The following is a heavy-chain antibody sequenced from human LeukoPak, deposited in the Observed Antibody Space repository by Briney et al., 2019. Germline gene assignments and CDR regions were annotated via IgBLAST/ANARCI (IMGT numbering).Heavy chain of an antibody. Sequence: SETLSLTCTVSGGSTSSYCWNWIRQPAEKGVEWIGRISTSGSTNSNPSLKSRLTMSLDPSKNQFSLKLSSVTAADTGVYYCARGNNNNVFDSWGQGTLVTVSS. CDR3: ARGNNNNVFDS. D-gene: IGHD2-8*01. CDR1: GGSTSSYC. V-gene: IGHV4-4*07. CDR2: ISTSGST. J-gene: IGHJ4*02.